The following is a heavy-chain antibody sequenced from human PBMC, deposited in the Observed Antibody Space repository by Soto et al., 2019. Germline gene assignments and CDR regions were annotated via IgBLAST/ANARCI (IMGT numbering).Heavy chain of an antibody. CDR3: ARDDVVAATPDLMYYYGMDV. CDR2: IWYDGSNK. V-gene: IGHV3-33*01. J-gene: IGHJ6*02. Sequence: PGGSLRLSCAASGFTFSSYVVHWVRQAPGKGLEWVAVIWYDGSNKYYADSVKGRFTISRDNSKNTLYLQMNSLRAEDTAVYYCARDDVVAATPDLMYYYGMDVWGQGTTVTVSS. D-gene: IGHD2-15*01. CDR1: GFTFSSYV.